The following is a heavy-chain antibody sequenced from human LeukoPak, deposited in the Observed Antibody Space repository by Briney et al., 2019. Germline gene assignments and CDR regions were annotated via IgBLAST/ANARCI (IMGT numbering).Heavy chain of an antibody. CDR3: ARDPAAAGTDYYYYYYMDV. CDR1: GFTFSSYE. CDR2: ISSSGSTI. V-gene: IGHV3-48*03. J-gene: IGHJ6*03. D-gene: IGHD6-13*01. Sequence: GGSLRLSCAASGFTFSSYEMNWVRQAPGKGLEWVSYISSSGSTIYYADSVKGRFTISRDNAKNSLYLQMNSLRAEDTAVYYCARDPAAAGTDYYYYYYMDVWGKGTTVTVSS.